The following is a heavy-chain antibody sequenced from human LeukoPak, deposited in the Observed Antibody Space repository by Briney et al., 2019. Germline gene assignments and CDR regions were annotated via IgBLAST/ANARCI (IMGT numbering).Heavy chain of an antibody. CDR1: GGSISSYY. CDR3: ARLVDTAMRNWFDP. CDR2: IYYSGST. Sequence: PSETLSLTCTVSGGSISSYYWSWIRQPPGKGLEWIGYIYYSGSTNYNPSLKSRVTISVGTSKNQFSLKLSSVAAAETAVYYCARLVDTAMRNWFDPWGKGTLVTVSS. V-gene: IGHV4-59*01. D-gene: IGHD5-18*01. J-gene: IGHJ5*02.